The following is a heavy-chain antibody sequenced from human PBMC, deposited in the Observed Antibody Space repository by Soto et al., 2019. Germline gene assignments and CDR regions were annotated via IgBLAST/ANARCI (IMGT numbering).Heavy chain of an antibody. CDR1: GFSLSSYT. J-gene: IGHJ4*02. CDR3: AIYRFESHYESSGYSL. CDR2: FSAGSIYI. D-gene: IGHD3-22*01. V-gene: IGHV3-21*01. Sequence: GGSLRLSCAASGFSLSSYTMNWVRRAPGKGLEWVFSFSAGSIYIYYPDSVKGRFTVSRDNAKNSLYLKMKSLRADETAVYHFAIYRFESHYESSGYSLWVPGT.